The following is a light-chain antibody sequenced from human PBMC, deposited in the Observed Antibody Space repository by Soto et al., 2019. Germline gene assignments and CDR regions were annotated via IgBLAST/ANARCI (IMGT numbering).Light chain of an antibody. CDR2: DVS. CDR1: SSDVGGYNY. Sequence: QSVLTQPASVSGSPGQSITISRTGTSSDVGGYNYVSWYQQHPGKAPKLMIYDVSNRPSGVSNRFSGSKSGNTASLTISGLQAEDEADYYCSSYTSSSTRPYGFGTGTKVTVL. CDR3: SSYTSSSTRPYG. J-gene: IGLJ1*01. V-gene: IGLV2-14*01.